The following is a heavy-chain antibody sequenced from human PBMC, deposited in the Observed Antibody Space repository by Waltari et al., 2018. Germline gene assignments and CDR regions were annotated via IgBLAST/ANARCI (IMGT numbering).Heavy chain of an antibody. D-gene: IGHD3-22*01. V-gene: IGHV3-49*04. Sequence: EVQLVESGGGLVQPGRSLRLSCTASGFTFGDYAMSWVRQAPGKGLEWLGFIRSKAYGGTTEYAASGKGRFTISRDDSKSIAYLQMNSLKTEDTAVYYCTRAGLYYYDSSGYSGGMIHDYWGQGTLVTVSS. J-gene: IGHJ4*02. CDR2: IRSKAYGGTT. CDR1: GFTFGDYA. CDR3: TRAGLYYYDSSGYSGGMIHDY.